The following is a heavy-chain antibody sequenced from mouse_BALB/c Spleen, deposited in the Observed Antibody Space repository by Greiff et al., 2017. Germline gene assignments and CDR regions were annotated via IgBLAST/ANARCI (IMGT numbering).Heavy chain of an antibody. V-gene: IGHV5-12-1*01. J-gene: IGHJ3*01. CDR3: ARHLTPFAY. CDR2: ISSGGGST. Sequence: EVMLVESGGGLVKPGGSLKLSCAASGFAFSSYDMSWVRQTPEKRLEWVAYISSGGGSTYYPDTVKGRFTISRDNAKNTLYLQMSSLKSEDTAMYYCARHLTPFAYWGQGTLVTVSA. CDR1: GFAFSSYD.